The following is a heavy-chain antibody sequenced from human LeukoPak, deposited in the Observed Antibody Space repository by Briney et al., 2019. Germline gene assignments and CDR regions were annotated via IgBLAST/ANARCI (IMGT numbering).Heavy chain of an antibody. CDR2: IRTIVGST. CDR1: GFTFSSYA. CDR3: ALSREYHHLDCMDV. D-gene: IGHD2-2*01. J-gene: IGHJ6*02. V-gene: IGHV3-64D*06. Sequence: GGSLSLSSSVSGFTFSSYAMGWGRPLAGKGLGYVSAIRTIVGSTYYTTFVKGTFTTSTDHSKHTLYLQMGCRRAKEPAVYYCALSREYHHLDCMDVWGQGTTVTVSS.